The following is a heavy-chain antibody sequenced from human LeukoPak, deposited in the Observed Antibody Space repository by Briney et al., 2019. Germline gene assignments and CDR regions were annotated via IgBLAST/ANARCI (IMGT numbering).Heavy chain of an antibody. CDR1: GGPISSNKW. CDR3: ARATGGGVTLVRGVIYYAFDI. D-gene: IGHD3-10*01. J-gene: IGHJ3*02. V-gene: IGHV4-4*02. Sequence: SETLSLTCVVSGGPISSNKWWSWVRQSPGKGLEWIGEIYHTGSTNYNSSLKNRVTISVDKSNNQISLKLTSVTAADTAVYYCARATGGGVTLVRGVIYYAFDIWGQGTKVTVSS. CDR2: IYHTGST.